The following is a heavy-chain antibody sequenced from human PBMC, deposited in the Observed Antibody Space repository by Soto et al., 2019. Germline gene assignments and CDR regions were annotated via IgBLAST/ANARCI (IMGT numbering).Heavy chain of an antibody. CDR3: ARYSGSYWHYLDF. Sequence: GESLKISCKGSGYSFASHWVAWVRQMPEKGLEWIGTIYPGDYDTKYGSAFRGHVTISADTSVSTAYLQWRSLEATDSAIYYCARYSGSYWHYLDFWGQGTLVTVSS. J-gene: IGHJ4*02. D-gene: IGHD1-26*01. V-gene: IGHV5-51*01. CDR1: GYSFASHW. CDR2: IYPGDYDT.